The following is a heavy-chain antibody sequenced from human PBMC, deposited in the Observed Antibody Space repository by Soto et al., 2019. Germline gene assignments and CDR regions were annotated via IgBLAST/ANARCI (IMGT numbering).Heavy chain of an antibody. J-gene: IGHJ4*02. CDR1: GYTFTSYG. CDR3: ARDIVATISPFEVGSLFDY. V-gene: IGHV1-18*01. Sequence: ASVKVSCKASGYTFTSYGISWVRQAPGQGLEWMGWISAYNGNTNYAQKLQGRVTMTTDTSTSTAYMELRSLRSDDTAVYYCARDIVATISPFEVGSLFDYWGQGTLVTVSS. CDR2: ISAYNGNT. D-gene: IGHD5-12*01.